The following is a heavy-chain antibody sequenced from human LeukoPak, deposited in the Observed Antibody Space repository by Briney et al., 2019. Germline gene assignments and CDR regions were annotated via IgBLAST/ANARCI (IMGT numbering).Heavy chain of an antibody. D-gene: IGHD6-19*01. J-gene: IGHJ5*02. CDR1: GGSIGSYY. V-gene: IGHV4-59*01. CDR3: ARCLSGWTRGPWFDP. Sequence: SSETLSLTCTVSGGSIGSYYWSWIRQPPGKGLEWIGYIYYSGSTNYNPSLKSRVTISVDTSKNQFSLKLSSVTAADTAVYYCARCLSGWTRGPWFDPWGQGTLVTVSS. CDR2: IYYSGST.